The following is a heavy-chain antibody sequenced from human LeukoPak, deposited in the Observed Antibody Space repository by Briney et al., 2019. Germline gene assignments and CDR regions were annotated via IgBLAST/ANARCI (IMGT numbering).Heavy chain of an antibody. J-gene: IGHJ4*02. CDR1: GYTFTGYY. Sequence: ASVKVSCKASGYTFTGYYMHWVRQAPGQGLEWMGGINPNSGGTNYAQKFQGWVTMTRDTSISTAYMELSRLRSDDTAVYYCARGYCSGGSCSETDYWGQGTLVTVSS. CDR2: INPNSGGT. CDR3: ARGYCSGGSCSETDY. V-gene: IGHV1-2*04. D-gene: IGHD2-15*01.